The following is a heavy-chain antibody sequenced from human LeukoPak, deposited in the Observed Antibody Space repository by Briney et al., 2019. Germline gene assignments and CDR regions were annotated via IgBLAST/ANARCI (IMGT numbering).Heavy chain of an antibody. CDR3: ARMIVATLYYFDY. CDR2: ISSSSSYI. J-gene: IGHJ4*02. CDR1: GFTFSSYS. D-gene: IGHD5-12*01. Sequence: GGSLRLSCAASGFTFSSYSMNWVRQAPGKGLEWVSSISSSSSYIYYADSVKGRFTISRGNAKNSLYLQMNSLRAEDTAVYYCARMIVATLYYFDYWGQGTLATVSS. V-gene: IGHV3-21*01.